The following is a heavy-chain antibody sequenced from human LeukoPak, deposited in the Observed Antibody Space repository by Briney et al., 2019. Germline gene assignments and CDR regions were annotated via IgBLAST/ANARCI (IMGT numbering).Heavy chain of an antibody. Sequence: GGSLRLSCAASGFTVSGNYMSWVRQAPGRGLEWVSFIYADGNTYYADSVKGRFTISRDISKNAVFLQMNSLRAEDTAVYYCARDSYGDANFDTWGQGTLVTVSS. CDR1: GFTVSGNY. CDR3: ARDSYGDANFDT. D-gene: IGHD4-17*01. CDR2: IYADGNT. V-gene: IGHV3-53*01. J-gene: IGHJ4*02.